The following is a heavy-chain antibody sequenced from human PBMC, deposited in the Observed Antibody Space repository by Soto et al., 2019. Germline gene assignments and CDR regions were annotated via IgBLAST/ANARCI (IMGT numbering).Heavy chain of an antibody. CDR2: ISAYNGNT. D-gene: IGHD3-22*01. CDR1: GYTFTSYG. V-gene: IGHV1-18*01. CDR3: ARDRYYYDSSGYYYFDY. J-gene: IGHJ4*02. Sequence: VASVKVSCKASGYTFTSYGISWVRQAPGQGLEWMGWISAYNGNTNYTQKLQGRVTMTTDTSTSTAYMELRSLRSDDTPVYYCARDRYYYDSSGYYYFDYWGQGTPVTVSS.